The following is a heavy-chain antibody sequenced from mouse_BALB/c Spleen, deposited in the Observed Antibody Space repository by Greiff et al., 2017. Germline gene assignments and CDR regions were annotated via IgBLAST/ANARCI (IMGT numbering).Heavy chain of an antibody. CDR1: GFTFTDYY. CDR2: IRNKANGYTT. J-gene: IGHJ3*01. CDR3: ARDIGSTMIPWFAY. V-gene: IGHV7-3*02. D-gene: IGHD2-4*01. Sequence: EVKVEESGGGLVQPGGSLRLSCATSGFTFTDYYMSWVRQPPGKALEWLGFIRNKANGYTTEYSASVKGRFTISRDNSQSILYLQMNTLRAEDSATYYCARDIGSTMIPWFAYWGQGTLVTVSA.